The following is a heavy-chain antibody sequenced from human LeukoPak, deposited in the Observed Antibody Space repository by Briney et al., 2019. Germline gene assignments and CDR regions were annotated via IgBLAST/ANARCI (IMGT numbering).Heavy chain of an antibody. Sequence: GGSLRLSCAASGFIVTNNYMSWVRQAPGKGLEWVSAIYGGDTTEYADSVKGRFIISRDISKNTLYLQMNTVRIEDTAVYYCAKSHVTTATGTGRYFDYWGQGTLVTVSS. CDR2: IYGGDTT. CDR3: AKSHVTTATGTGRYFDY. CDR1: GFIVTNNY. J-gene: IGHJ4*02. V-gene: IGHV3-53*01. D-gene: IGHD1-1*01.